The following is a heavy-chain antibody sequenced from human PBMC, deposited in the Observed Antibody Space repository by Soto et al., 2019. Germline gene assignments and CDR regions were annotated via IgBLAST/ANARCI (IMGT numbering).Heavy chain of an antibody. CDR3: AREDPYYFDY. Sequence: QVQLQESGPGLVKPSETLSLTCTVSGGSVSSGSYYWSWIRQPPGKGLEWIGYIYYSGSTNYNPSLKSRVTISVDTSKNQFSLKLSSVTAADTAVYYCAREDPYYFDYWGQGTLVTVSS. V-gene: IGHV4-61*01. CDR2: IYYSGST. CDR1: GGSVSSGSYY. J-gene: IGHJ4*02.